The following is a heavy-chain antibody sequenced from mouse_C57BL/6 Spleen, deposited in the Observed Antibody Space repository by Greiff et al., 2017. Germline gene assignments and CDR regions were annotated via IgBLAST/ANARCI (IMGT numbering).Heavy chain of an antibody. D-gene: IGHD1-1*01. CDR1: GFTFSDYG. CDR2: ISSGSSTI. Sequence: EVMLVESGGGLVKPGGSLKLSCAASGFTFSDYGMHWVRQAPEKGLEWVAYISSGSSTIYYADTVKGRFTISRDNAKNTLFLQMTSLRSEDTSRYYCATTVVAFRGQGTLVTVSA. J-gene: IGHJ3*01. CDR3: ATTVVAF. V-gene: IGHV5-17*01.